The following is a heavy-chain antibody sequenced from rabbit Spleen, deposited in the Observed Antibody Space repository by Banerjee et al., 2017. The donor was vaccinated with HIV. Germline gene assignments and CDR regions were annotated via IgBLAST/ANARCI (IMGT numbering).Heavy chain of an antibody. D-gene: IGHD1-1*01. V-gene: IGHV1S7*01. CDR2: IVPIFGVT. CDR1: GFDFSTYS. J-gene: IGHJ6*01. Sequence: QLVESGGGLVQPGGSLKLSCKASGFDFSTYSMSWVRQAPGKGLEWIGYIVPIFGVTYYASWVNGRFTLSSHNAQNTLYLQLTSLTAADTATYFCARDTSTSFSTYGMDLWGQGTLVTVS. CDR3: ARDTSTSFSTYGMDL.